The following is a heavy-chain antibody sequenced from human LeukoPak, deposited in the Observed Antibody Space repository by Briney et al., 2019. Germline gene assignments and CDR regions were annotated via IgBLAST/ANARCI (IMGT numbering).Heavy chain of an antibody. D-gene: IGHD2-15*01. J-gene: IGHJ4*02. CDR1: GGSISSGDYY. Sequence: SETLSLTCTVSGGSISSGDYYWSWIRQPPGKGLEWIGYIYYSGSTYYNPSLKSRVTISVDTSKNQFSLKLSSVTAADTAVYYCARAEGVVAEFDYWGQGTLVTVSS. V-gene: IGHV4-30-4*01. CDR2: IYYSGST. CDR3: ARAEGVVAEFDY.